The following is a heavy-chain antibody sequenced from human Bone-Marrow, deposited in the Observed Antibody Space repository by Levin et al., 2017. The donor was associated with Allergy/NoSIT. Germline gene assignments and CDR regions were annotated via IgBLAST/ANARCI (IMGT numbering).Heavy chain of an antibody. CDR2: IISNDER. J-gene: IGHJ4*02. CDR1: GFSVSDTRVG. D-gene: IGHD3-9*01. CDR3: ARGSILRYFDWVPYYFDY. Sequence: SGPTLVKPTGTLTLTCTVSGFSVSDTRVGVSWIRQPPGKALEWLAQIISNDERSYSTSLKSRLTISRDTSKSQVVLTMTNVDPVDTATYYCARGSILRYFDWVPYYFDYWGQGTLVTVSS. V-gene: IGHV2-26*01.